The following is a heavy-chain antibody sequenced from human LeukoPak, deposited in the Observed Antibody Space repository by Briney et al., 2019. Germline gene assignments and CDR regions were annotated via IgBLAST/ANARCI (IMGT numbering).Heavy chain of an antibody. CDR1: GYTFTSYY. Sequence: GASVKVSCKASGYTFTSYYMHWVRQAPGQGLEWMGIINPSGGSTSYAQKFQGRVTMTRDMSTSTVYMALSSLRSEDTAVYYCARDRGGTLDVWGKGTTVTVSS. V-gene: IGHV1-46*01. CDR2: INPSGGST. D-gene: IGHD4-23*01. J-gene: IGHJ6*04. CDR3: ARDRGGTLDV.